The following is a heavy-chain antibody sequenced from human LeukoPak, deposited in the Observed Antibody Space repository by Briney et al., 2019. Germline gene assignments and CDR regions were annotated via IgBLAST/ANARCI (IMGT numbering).Heavy chain of an antibody. J-gene: IGHJ1*01. D-gene: IGHD3-9*01. V-gene: IGHV3-30*02. CDR2: IRLDGVTT. CDR3: AKGYDTRH. CDR1: GFTFSTYG. Sequence: GGSLRLPCAASGFTFSTYGMHWVRQAPGKRLEWVAFIRLDGVTTYHADSVKGRFTISRDNSKNTLYLQMNSLRTEDTAMYYCAKGYDTRHWGQGTLVIVSS.